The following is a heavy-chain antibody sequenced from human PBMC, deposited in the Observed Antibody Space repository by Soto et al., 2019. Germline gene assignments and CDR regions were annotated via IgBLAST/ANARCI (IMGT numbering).Heavy chain of an antibody. J-gene: IGHJ6*02. CDR3: AKLAGYWSGNSCHGDYAMDV. Sequence: QLQLQESGPGLLKPSETLSLTCSVSGGSISSKSYSWGWIRQPPGKGLEWIGTFYYSENTYYNPCLKSRVTISVDTSKNQFALKVSSVTAADTAVYYCAKLAGYWSGNSCHGDYAMDVWGQGTTVTVSS. CDR1: GGSISSKSYS. V-gene: IGHV4-39*01. CDR2: FYYSENT. D-gene: IGHD2-15*01.